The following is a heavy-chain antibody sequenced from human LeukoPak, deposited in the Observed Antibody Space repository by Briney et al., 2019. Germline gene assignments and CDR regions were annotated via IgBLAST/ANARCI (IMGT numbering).Heavy chain of an antibody. CDR1: GYTFTGSY. CDR2: TNPSTGGT. V-gene: IGHV1-2*02. CDR3: ARGGAFCSITTCHEFDH. D-gene: IGHD2-2*01. J-gene: IGHJ4*02. Sequence: ASVKVSCKTSGYTFTGSYLHRVRQVPGRGLEWMGWTNPSTGGTKSAQQFEGRVTMTRDTSNTTGYLELRSLRLDDTATYYCARGGAFCSITTCHEFDHWGQGTLVIVSS.